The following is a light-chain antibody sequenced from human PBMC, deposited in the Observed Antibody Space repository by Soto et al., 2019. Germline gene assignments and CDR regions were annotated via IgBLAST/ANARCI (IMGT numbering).Light chain of an antibody. CDR2: EVS. J-gene: IGLJ1*01. CDR3: SSYTSSTDYV. Sequence: QSALTQPASVSGSPGQSITISCSGTSSDIGGYNYVSWYQQHPGKAPKLLIYEVSHRPSRVSNRFSASKSGNTASLTISGLQAEDEADYYCSSYTSSTDYVFGTGTKVTVL. CDR1: SSDIGGYNY. V-gene: IGLV2-14*01.